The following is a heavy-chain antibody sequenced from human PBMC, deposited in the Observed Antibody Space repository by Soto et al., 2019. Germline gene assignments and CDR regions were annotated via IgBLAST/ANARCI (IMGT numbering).Heavy chain of an antibody. Sequence: EVQLLESGGGLVQPGGSLRLSCAASGFTFSSYAMSWVRQAPGKGLEWVSAISGRGGSTYYADSVKGRFTISRDNYKNTLYLQMNSLRAEDTAVYYCAKGSGRITIFGVVMDLDYWGQGTLVTVSS. J-gene: IGHJ4*02. CDR2: ISGRGGST. CDR3: AKGSGRITIFGVVMDLDY. D-gene: IGHD3-3*01. V-gene: IGHV3-23*01. CDR1: GFTFSSYA.